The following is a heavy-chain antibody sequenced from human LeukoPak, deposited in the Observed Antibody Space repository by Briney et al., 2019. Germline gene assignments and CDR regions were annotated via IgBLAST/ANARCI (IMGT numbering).Heavy chain of an antibody. V-gene: IGHV4-30-4*01. J-gene: IGHJ4*02. CDR3: ARDRSGIAAD. Sequence: KPSETLSLTCSVSGGSISSGDYFWTWIRQPPGKGLEWIGYIYYSGSTYYNPSLKSRVTMSVDTSKNQFSLKLSSVTAADTAVFYCARDRSGIAADWGQGILVTVSS. CDR2: IYYSGST. D-gene: IGHD1-26*01. CDR1: GGSISSGDYF.